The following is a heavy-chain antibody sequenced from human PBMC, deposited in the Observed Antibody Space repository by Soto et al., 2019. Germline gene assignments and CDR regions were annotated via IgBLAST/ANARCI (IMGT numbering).Heavy chain of an antibody. CDR1: GYAFTTYG. Sequence: QVHLVQSGAEVKKPGASVKVSCKGSGYAFTTYGITWVRQAHGQGLEWMVWISAHNGNTNYAQKLQSRVTVTRDTSTSTAYMELRSLRSDDTAGYYCARGRYGDYWGQGALVTVSS. J-gene: IGHJ4*02. D-gene: IGHD1-1*01. CDR3: ARGRYGDY. V-gene: IGHV1-18*01. CDR2: ISAHNGNT.